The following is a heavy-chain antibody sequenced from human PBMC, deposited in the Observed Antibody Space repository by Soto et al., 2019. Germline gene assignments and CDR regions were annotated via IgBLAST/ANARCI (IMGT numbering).Heavy chain of an antibody. D-gene: IGHD3-10*01. J-gene: IGHJ5*02. CDR1: GFTFSSYA. CDR2: ISGSGGST. Sequence: GGSLRLSCAASGFTFSSYAMSWVRQAPGKGLEWVSAISGSGGSTYYADSVKGRFTISRDNSKNTLYLQMNSLRAEDTAVYYCAKPMVRGVISLNWFDPWGQGTLVTVSS. V-gene: IGHV3-23*01. CDR3: AKPMVRGVISLNWFDP.